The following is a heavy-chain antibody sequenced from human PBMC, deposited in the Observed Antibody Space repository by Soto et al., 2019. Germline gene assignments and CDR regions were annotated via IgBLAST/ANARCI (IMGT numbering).Heavy chain of an antibody. V-gene: IGHV1-69*13. CDR3: AREDKPGGYTPPGTSGFDS. CDR2: IIPIYGTA. D-gene: IGHD5-12*01. Sequence: GASVKVSCKASGGTFSTYAITWVRQAPGQGLEWMGGIIPIYGTANYAQKFQGRLTMTADESTSTVYMELSSLRSDDTAVYYCAREDKPGGYTPPGTSGFDSWGQGTLVNVS. CDR1: GGTFSTYA. J-gene: IGHJ4*02.